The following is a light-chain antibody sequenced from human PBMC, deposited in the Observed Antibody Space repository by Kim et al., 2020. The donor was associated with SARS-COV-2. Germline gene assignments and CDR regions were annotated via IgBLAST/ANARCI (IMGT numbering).Light chain of an antibody. CDR1: SNIVGNQG. CDR2: RNN. Sequence: QTATLTCTGNSNIVGNQGAAWLQQHQGHPPKLLSYRNNSRPSGISERFSASRSGNTASLTITGLQPEDEADYYCSALDSSLSARVFGGGTKLTVL. J-gene: IGLJ3*02. CDR3: SALDSSLSARV. V-gene: IGLV10-54*02.